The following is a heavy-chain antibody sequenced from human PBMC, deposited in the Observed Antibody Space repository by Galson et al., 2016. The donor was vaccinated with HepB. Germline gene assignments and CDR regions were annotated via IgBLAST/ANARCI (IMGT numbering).Heavy chain of an antibody. D-gene: IGHD2-2*01. J-gene: IGHJ6*03. CDR1: GFTFSSAW. Sequence: SLRLSCAASGFTFSSAWMSWVRQAPGKGLEWVGRIKSKTDDGTTDYAAPVKGRFTISRDDSKNTLYLQLNSLRTEDTAVYYCTTDLFRYCSGTSCLRTDHYYYMDVWGKGTTVTVSS. V-gene: IGHV3-15*01. CDR3: TTDLFRYCSGTSCLRTDHYYYMDV. CDR2: IKSKTDDGTT.